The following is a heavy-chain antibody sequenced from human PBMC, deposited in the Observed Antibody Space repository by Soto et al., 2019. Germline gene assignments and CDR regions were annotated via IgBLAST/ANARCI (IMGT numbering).Heavy chain of an antibody. J-gene: IGHJ6*02. CDR2: IRSSGSTK. Sequence: GGSLRLSCAASGFAFSGYEMNWVRQAPGKGLEWLSNIRSSGSTKNYADSVKGRFTISRDNAKNSLYLQMNSLRAEDTAVYYCARDSPIVKVFSGSSYNYYGMDVWGQGTTVTVSS. D-gene: IGHD2-8*01. CDR1: GFAFSGYE. CDR3: ARDSPIVKVFSGSSYNYYGMDV. V-gene: IGHV3-48*03.